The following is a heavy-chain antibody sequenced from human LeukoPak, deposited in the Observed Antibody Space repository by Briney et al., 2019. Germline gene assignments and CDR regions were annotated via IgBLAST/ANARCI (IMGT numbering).Heavy chain of an antibody. CDR1: VGTFSSYA. Sequence: AVKVSCKPSVGTFSSYAISWVRQAPGQGLEWMGGIIPIFGTANYAQKFQGRVTITADESTSTAYMELSSLRSEDTAVYYCASQPQRRWYYYGMDVWGKGTTVTVSS. CDR2: IIPIFGTA. CDR3: ASQPQRRWYYYGMDV. J-gene: IGHJ6*04. D-gene: IGHD6-25*01. V-gene: IGHV1-69*13.